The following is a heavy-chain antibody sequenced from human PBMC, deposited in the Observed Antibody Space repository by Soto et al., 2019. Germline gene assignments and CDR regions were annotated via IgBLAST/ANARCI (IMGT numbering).Heavy chain of an antibody. CDR3: ARQGGDYSNYNWFDP. CDR2: IDPSDSYT. CDR1: GYSFTSYW. V-gene: IGHV5-10-1*01. D-gene: IGHD4-4*01. Sequence: GESLKISCKGSGYSFTSYWISWVHQMPGKGLEWMGRIDPSDSYTNYSPSFQGHVTISADKSISTAYLQWSSLKASDTAMYYCARQGGDYSNYNWFDPWGQGTLVTASS. J-gene: IGHJ5*02.